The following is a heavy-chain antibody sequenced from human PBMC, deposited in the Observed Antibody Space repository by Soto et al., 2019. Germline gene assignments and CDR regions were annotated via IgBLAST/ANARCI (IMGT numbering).Heavy chain of an antibody. J-gene: IGHJ5*02. CDR1: GFSISSGYF. Sequence: TLSLTCAVSGFSISSGYFWGWIRQPPGKGPEWLGSIYHSGTTYYNPSVKGRVTISVDTSKNQFSLKMSSVTAADTAVYYCARDSSGYYWFDPWGQGTLVTVSS. V-gene: IGHV4-38-2*02. CDR3: ARDSSGYYWFDP. CDR2: IYHSGTT. D-gene: IGHD3-22*01.